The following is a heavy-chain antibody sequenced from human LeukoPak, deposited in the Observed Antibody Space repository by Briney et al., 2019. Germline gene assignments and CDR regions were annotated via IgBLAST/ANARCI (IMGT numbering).Heavy chain of an antibody. J-gene: IGHJ3*02. CDR2: IYSGCST. V-gene: IGHV3-66*01. CDR3: ARDLTVGATRGDAFDI. CDR1: GFTVSSNY. Sequence: GGSLRLSCAASGFTVSSNYMSWVRQAPGKGLEWVSVIYSGCSTYYADSVKGRFTISRDNSKNTLYLQMNSLRAEDTAVYYCARDLTVGATRGDAFDIWGQGTMVTVSS. D-gene: IGHD1-26*01.